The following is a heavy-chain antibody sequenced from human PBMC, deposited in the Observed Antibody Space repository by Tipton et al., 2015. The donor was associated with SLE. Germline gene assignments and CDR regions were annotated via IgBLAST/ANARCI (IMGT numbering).Heavy chain of an antibody. CDR2: INHSGST. D-gene: IGHD2-2*01. V-gene: IGHV4-34*01. Sequence: TLSLTCAVYGGSFSGYYWSWIRQPPGKGLEWIGEINHSGSTNYNPSLKSRGTISVDTSKNQFSLKLSSVTAADTAVYYCARGRYCSSTSCFSRYYYYYMDVWGKGTTVTVSS. CDR3: ARGRYCSSTSCFSRYYYYYMDV. CDR1: GGSFSGYY. J-gene: IGHJ6*03.